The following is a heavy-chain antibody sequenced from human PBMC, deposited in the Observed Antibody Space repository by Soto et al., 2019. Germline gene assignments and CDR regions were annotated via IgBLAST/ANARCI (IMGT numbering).Heavy chain of an antibody. CDR2: INAGNGNT. CDR3: ARGDFPVLRYFDWSMGDY. D-gene: IGHD3-9*01. Sequence: ASVKVSCKASGYTFTSYAMHWVRQAPGQRLEWMGWINAGNGNTKYSQKFQGRVTITRDTSASTAYMELSSLRSEDTAVYYCARGDFPVLRYFDWSMGDYWGQGTLVTVSS. V-gene: IGHV1-3*01. CDR1: GYTFTSYA. J-gene: IGHJ4*02.